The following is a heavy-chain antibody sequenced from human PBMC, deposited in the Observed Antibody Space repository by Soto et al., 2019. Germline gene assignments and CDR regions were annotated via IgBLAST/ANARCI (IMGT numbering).Heavy chain of an antibody. CDR1: GGTFSSYS. V-gene: IGHV1-69*13. Sequence: ASVKVSCNAAGGTFSSYSISWVRHAPGQGLEWMGGIIPIFGTANYAQKFQGRVTITADESTSTAYMELSSLRSEDTAVYYCERGVDYGGNKYYFDSWGQGTLVTVSS. CDR2: IIPIFGTA. D-gene: IGHD4-17*01. J-gene: IGHJ4*02. CDR3: ERGVDYGGNKYYFDS.